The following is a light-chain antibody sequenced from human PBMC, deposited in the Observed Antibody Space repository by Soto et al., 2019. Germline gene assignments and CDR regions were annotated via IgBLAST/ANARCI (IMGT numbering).Light chain of an antibody. CDR2: DVT. CDR1: RSDVGGYNY. V-gene: IGLV2-14*01. CDR3: SSYTSSSPYV. Sequence: QSVLTQPASVSGSPGQSITISCTGTRSDVGGYNYVYWHQQHPGKAPKLMIYDVTNRPSGVSDRFSGSKSGNTASLTISGLQAEGEADYYCSSYTSSSPYVFGAGTKVTVL. J-gene: IGLJ1*01.